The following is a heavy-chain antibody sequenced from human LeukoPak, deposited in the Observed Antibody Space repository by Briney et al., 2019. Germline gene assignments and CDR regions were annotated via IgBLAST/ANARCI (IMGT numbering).Heavy chain of an antibody. CDR3: ARARGLVAGSYWYFDL. CDR2: IYHSGST. CDR1: GGSISSSNW. Sequence: SETLSLTCAVSGGSISSSNWWSWVRQPPGKGLEWIGEIYHSGSTNYNPSLKSRVTISVDKSKNQFFLKLSSVTAADTAVYYCARARGLVAGSYWYFDLWGRGTLVTVSS. J-gene: IGHJ2*01. V-gene: IGHV4-4*02. D-gene: IGHD6-19*01.